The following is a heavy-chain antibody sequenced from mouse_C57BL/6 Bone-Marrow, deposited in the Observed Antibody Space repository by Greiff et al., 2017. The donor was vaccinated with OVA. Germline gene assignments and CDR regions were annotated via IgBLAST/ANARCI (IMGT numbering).Heavy chain of an antibody. J-gene: IGHJ2*01. D-gene: IGHD2-5*01. CDR2: ISYDGSN. CDR1: GYSITSGYY. Sequence: EVQLQQSGPGLVKPSQSLSLTCSVTGYSITSGYYWNWIRQFPGNKLEWMGYISYDGSNNYNPSLKNRISITRDTSKNQFFLKLNSVTTEDTATYYCARGDSNYYFDYWGQGTTLTVSS. CDR3: ARGDSNYYFDY. V-gene: IGHV3-6*01.